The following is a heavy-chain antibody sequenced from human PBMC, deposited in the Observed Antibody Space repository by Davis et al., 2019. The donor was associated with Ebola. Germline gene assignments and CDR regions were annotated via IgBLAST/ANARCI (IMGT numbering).Heavy chain of an antibody. CDR3: ASPLHYGSGSYYL. CDR2: INHSGST. J-gene: IGHJ4*02. V-gene: IGHV4-34*01. CDR1: GGSFSGYY. Sequence: PGGSLRLSCAVYGGSFSGYYWSWIRQPPGKGLEWIGEINHSGSTNYNPSLKSRVTISVDTSKNQFSLKLSSVTAADTAVYYCASPLHYGSGSYYLWGQGTLVTVSS. D-gene: IGHD3-10*01.